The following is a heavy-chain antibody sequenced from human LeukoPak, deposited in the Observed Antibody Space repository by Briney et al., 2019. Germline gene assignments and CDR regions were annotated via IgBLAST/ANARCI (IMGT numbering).Heavy chain of an antibody. Sequence: KTAETLSLPCTVSGGSISTSNYYWGWIRQPTGKGLEWIGRIYTCGTTNYNPALKSRVTMSVATSKNQFPLKLSSVTAADTAVYYCARDQRGVTMVRGVITVDWYFDLWGRGTLVTVSS. J-gene: IGHJ2*01. CDR2: IYTCGTT. CDR3: ARDQRGVTMVRGVITVDWYFDL. V-gene: IGHV4-39*06. D-gene: IGHD3-10*01. CDR1: GGSISTSNYY.